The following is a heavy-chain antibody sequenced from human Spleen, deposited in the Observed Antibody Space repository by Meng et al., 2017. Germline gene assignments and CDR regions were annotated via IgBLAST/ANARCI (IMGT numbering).Heavy chain of an antibody. CDR3: ARGRFYRFDY. D-gene: IGHD2/OR15-2a*01. Sequence: SETLSLTCAVYGGSFSGYYWSWIRQPPWKGLEWIGEINHSGSTNYNPSLKSRVTISVDTSKNQFSLKLSSVTAADTAVYYCARGRFYRFDYWGQGTLVTVSS. V-gene: IGHV4-34*01. CDR1: GGSFSGYY. J-gene: IGHJ4*02. CDR2: INHSGST.